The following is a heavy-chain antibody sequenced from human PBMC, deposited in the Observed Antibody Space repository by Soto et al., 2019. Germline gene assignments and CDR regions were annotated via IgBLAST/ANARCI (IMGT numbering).Heavy chain of an antibody. CDR3: TQVYGSGSWGSYFHS. V-gene: IGHV2-5*02. D-gene: IGHD1-26*01. CDR1: GFSLTTTGVG. Sequence: QITLRESGPSLVKPTETLTLTCTFSGFSLTTTGVGVGWIRQPPGKALEWLAVVFWDGGERYSPSLKSRVTXPKTXSXYPVVLTMTNMDPADTATYYCTQVYGSGSWGSYFHSWGQGTPVTVSS. J-gene: IGHJ4*02. CDR2: VFWDGGE.